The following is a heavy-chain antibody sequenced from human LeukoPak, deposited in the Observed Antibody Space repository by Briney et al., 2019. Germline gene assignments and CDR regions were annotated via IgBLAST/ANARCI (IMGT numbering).Heavy chain of an antibody. Sequence: SETLSLTCTVSGGSISSYYWSWIRQPPGKGLEGSGYIYYSGSTNYNPSLTSRVTISVHTSKNQFSLKLSSVTAADTDVYYCASAVNKDDLGPYYWGQGTLLTVSS. CDR1: GGSISSYY. CDR2: IYYSGST. D-gene: IGHD1-1*01. CDR3: ASAVNKDDLGPYY. J-gene: IGHJ4*02. V-gene: IGHV4-59*01.